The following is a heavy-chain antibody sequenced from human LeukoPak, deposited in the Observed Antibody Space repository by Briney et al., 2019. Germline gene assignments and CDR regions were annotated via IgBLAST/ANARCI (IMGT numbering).Heavy chain of an antibody. V-gene: IGHV4-4*07. CDR2: IYTSGST. D-gene: IGHD3-22*01. J-gene: IGHJ3*02. CDR3: ARGGYYDSRNAFDI. Sequence: SETLSLTCTVSGNSISSYYWSWIRQPAGKGLEWIGRIYTSGSTNYNPSLRSRVTMSVDTSKNQFSLKLSSLTAADTAVYYCARGGYYDSRNAFDIWGQGTMVTVSS. CDR1: GNSISSYY.